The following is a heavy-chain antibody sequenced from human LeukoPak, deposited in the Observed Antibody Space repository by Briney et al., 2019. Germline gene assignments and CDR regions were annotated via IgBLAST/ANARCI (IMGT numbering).Heavy chain of an antibody. CDR1: GFTFSSYS. Sequence: PGGSLRLSCAASGFTFSSYSMNWVRQAPGKGLEWVSSISSSSSYIYYADSVKGRFTISRDNAKNSLYLQMNSLRAEDTAVYYCARSRGPGSYSGDYWGQGTLVTVSS. CDR2: ISSSSSYI. D-gene: IGHD3-10*01. V-gene: IGHV3-21*01. CDR3: ARSRGPGSYSGDY. J-gene: IGHJ4*02.